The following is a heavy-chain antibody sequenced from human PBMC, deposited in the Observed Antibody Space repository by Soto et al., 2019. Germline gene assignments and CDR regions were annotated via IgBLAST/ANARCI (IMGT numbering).Heavy chain of an antibody. Sequence: SGSLSLTGTVSGGSISGDFWSWIRQPPGKGLEWIGYIYYSGSTNYNPPLKSRVTISVDTSKNQFSLQLRSVTAAATAVYYCARLKYSSSSKCPYYYYYMDVWGKGTPVTVSS. CDR1: GGSISGDF. D-gene: IGHD6-6*01. J-gene: IGHJ6*03. CDR3: ARLKYSSSSKCPYYYYYMDV. CDR2: IYYSGST. V-gene: IGHV4-59*08.